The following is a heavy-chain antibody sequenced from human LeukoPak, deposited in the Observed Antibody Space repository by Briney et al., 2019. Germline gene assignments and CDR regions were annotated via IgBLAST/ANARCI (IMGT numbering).Heavy chain of an antibody. CDR2: IYPGDSDT. CDR1: GYSFTSYW. J-gene: IGHJ4*02. V-gene: IGHV5-51*01. D-gene: IGHD3-22*01. Sequence: GESLKIPCKGSGYSFTSYWIGWVRQMPGKGLEWMGIIYPGDSDTRYSPSFQGQVTISADKSISTAYLQWSSLKASDTAMYYCARAGLVDYYDSSGYYLGYWGQGTLVTVSS. CDR3: ARAGLVDYYDSSGYYLGY.